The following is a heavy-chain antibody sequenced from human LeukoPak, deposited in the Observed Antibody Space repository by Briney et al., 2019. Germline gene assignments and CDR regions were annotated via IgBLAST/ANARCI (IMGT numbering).Heavy chain of an antibody. D-gene: IGHD6-13*01. Sequence: PGESLKISCKGSGYSFASYWIGWVRQMPGKGLEWMGIIYPGDSNTRYSPSFQGQVTISADKSISTAYLQWSSLKASDTAMYYCARLLRNIAAAVYYFDNWGQGTLVAVSS. CDR1: GYSFASYW. CDR3: ARLLRNIAAAVYYFDN. V-gene: IGHV5-51*01. J-gene: IGHJ4*02. CDR2: IYPGDSNT.